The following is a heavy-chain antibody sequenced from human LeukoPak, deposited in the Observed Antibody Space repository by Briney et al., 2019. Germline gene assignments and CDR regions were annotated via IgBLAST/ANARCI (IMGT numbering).Heavy chain of an antibody. D-gene: IGHD3-3*01. CDR1: DGSISTYT. Sequence: SETLSLTCTVPDGSISTYTWTWIRQPAGKGLEWIGRIYSSGTTISNPSLKSRLTMSVDTSKNQFSLNLRSVTAADTAVYYCARNSPEWSHLRYFHYSYVDVWSKGTTVTVSS. V-gene: IGHV4-4*07. J-gene: IGHJ6*03. CDR2: IYSSGTT. CDR3: ARNSPEWSHLRYFHYSYVDV.